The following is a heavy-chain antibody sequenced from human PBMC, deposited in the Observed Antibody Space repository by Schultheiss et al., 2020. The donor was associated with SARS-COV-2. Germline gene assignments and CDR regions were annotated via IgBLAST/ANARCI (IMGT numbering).Heavy chain of an antibody. CDR3: ARDDYDSSGYIFDY. J-gene: IGHJ4*02. V-gene: IGHV3-30*04. Sequence: GGSLRLSCAASGFTFSSYAMHWVRQAPGKGLEWVAVISYDGSNKYYADSVKGRFTISRDNSKNSLYLQMNSLRAEDTAVYYCARDDYDSSGYIFDYWGQGTLVTVSS. CDR1: GFTFSSYA. D-gene: IGHD3-22*01. CDR2: ISYDGSNK.